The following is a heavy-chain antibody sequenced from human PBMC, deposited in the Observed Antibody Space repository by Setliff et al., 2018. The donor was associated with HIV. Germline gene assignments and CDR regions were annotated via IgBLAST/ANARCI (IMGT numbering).Heavy chain of an antibody. J-gene: IGHJ4*01. D-gene: IGHD2-15*01. CDR3: AKDGISGGAYPPYYFDY. CDR2: VSGSGDT. V-gene: IGHV3-23*01. CDR1: GFTFNTYA. Sequence: GSLRLSCAASGFTFNTYAMSWVRQAPGKGLEWVAVVSGSGDTFYADSVKGRFTIYRDNFKNTLYLQMIGLRVEDTAVYYCAKDGISGGAYPPYYFDYWGRGTLVTVSS.